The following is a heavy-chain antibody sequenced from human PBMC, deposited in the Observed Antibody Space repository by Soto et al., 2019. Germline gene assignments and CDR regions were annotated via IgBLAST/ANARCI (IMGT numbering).Heavy chain of an antibody. Sequence: SETLSLTCTVSGGSISSSSYYWGWIRQPPGKGLEWIGSIYSSGSTYYNPSLKSRVTISVDRSKNQFSLKLSSVTAADTAVYYCARDTAMDTNYYYYGMDVWGQGTTVTVSS. CDR1: GGSISSSSYY. CDR3: ARDTAMDTNYYYYGMDV. J-gene: IGHJ6*02. V-gene: IGHV4-39*01. CDR2: IYSSGST. D-gene: IGHD5-18*01.